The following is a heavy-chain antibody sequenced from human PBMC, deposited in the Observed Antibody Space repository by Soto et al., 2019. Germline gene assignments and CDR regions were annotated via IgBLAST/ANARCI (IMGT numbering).Heavy chain of an antibody. CDR2: IIPIFGTA. J-gene: IGHJ4*02. V-gene: IGHV1-69*06. D-gene: IGHD3-22*01. CDR1: GGTFSSYA. CDR3: ARVEYYDSSGYLGVDY. Sequence: QVQLVQSGAEVKKPGSSVKVSCKASGGTFSSYAISWVRQAPGQGLEWMGGIIPIFGTANYAQKFQGRVTITEDKSTSTADMELSSLRSEDTAVYYCARVEYYDSSGYLGVDYWGQGTLVTVSS.